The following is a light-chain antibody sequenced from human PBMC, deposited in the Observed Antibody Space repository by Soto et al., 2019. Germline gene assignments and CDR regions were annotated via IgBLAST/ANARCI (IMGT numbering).Light chain of an antibody. CDR2: GAS. CDR3: QQYGTSPWT. V-gene: IGKV3-20*01. Sequence: EVVLTQSPGTLSLSPGERATLSCRASQSVSGSYLAWHQQKPGQAPRLLIYGASNRATGIPDRFSGDGSGTDFTLTISRLEPEDFAVYYCQQYGTSPWTFGQGTKMEIK. J-gene: IGKJ1*01. CDR1: QSVSGSY.